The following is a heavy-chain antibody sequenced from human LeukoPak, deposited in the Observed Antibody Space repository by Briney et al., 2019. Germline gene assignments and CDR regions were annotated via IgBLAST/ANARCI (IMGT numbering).Heavy chain of an antibody. J-gene: IGHJ4*02. V-gene: IGHV3-23*01. CDR3: AKDNFDWFDHFDY. D-gene: IGHD3-9*01. Sequence: GGSLGLSCAASGFTFSSYAMSWVRQAPGKGLEWVSAISGSGGSTYYADSVKGRFTISRDNSKNTLYLQMNSLRAEDTAVYYCAKDNFDWFDHFDYWGQGTLVTVSS. CDR1: GFTFSSYA. CDR2: ISGSGGST.